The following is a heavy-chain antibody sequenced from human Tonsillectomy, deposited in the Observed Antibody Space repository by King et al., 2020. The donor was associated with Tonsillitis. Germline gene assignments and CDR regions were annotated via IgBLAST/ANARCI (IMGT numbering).Heavy chain of an antibody. Sequence: VQLVESGGGLVQPGGSLRLSCAASVFSFSSYSMNWVRQAPGRGLEWVSYIICSSSPIYYADSVKGRFTISRDNAKNSLSLQMNSLRAEDTAVYYCARGEHFDFWSGFSAFDYWGQGTLVTVSS. CDR1: VFSFSSYS. CDR2: IICSSSPI. J-gene: IGHJ4*02. D-gene: IGHD3-3*01. CDR3: ARGEHFDFWSGFSAFDY. V-gene: IGHV3-48*01.